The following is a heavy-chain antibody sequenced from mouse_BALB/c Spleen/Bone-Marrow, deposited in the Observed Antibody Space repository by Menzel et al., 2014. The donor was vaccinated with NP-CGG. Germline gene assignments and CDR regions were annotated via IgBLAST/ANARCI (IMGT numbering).Heavy chain of an antibody. J-gene: IGHJ3*01. CDR2: INPNNGGT. V-gene: IGHV1-53*01. Sequence: VQLQESGAELVKPGASVKLSCKASGYTFTNYFMYWVKQRPGQGLEWIGEINPNNGGTNFNGNFKSKATLTLDKSSSTAYMQLSSLTSEDSAVYYCTRSGPGFAYWGHGTLVTVSA. CDR3: TRSGPGFAY. CDR1: GYTFTNYF.